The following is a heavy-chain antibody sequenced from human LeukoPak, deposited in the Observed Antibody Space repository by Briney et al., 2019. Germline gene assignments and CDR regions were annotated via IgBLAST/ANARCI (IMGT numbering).Heavy chain of an antibody. D-gene: IGHD1-26*01. Sequence: VGSLRLSCAASGFTFSSYEMNWVRQAPGKGLEWVSYISGSGTTIYYPDSVKGRFTISRDNAKNSLYLQMNSLRAEDTAVYYCARRKGGSSRHFDYWGQGTLVTVSS. J-gene: IGHJ4*02. V-gene: IGHV3-48*03. CDR1: GFTFSSYE. CDR2: ISGSGTTI. CDR3: ARRKGGSSRHFDY.